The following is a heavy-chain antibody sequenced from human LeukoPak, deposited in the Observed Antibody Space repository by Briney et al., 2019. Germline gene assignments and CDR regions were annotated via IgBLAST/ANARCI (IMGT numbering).Heavy chain of an antibody. Sequence: GGSLRLSCSASGFTFSDYDMNWIRQAPGKGLEWISAISGRSSHTYYGDSVKGRFSISRDNAKNLLYLQMNGLGAEGTAVYYCGRAFPPLRTSSAGDLWGQGTLVTVSS. D-gene: IGHD3-16*01. CDR2: ISGRSSHT. CDR1: GFTFSDYD. CDR3: GRAFPPLRTSSAGDL. V-gene: IGHV3-21*06. J-gene: IGHJ4*02.